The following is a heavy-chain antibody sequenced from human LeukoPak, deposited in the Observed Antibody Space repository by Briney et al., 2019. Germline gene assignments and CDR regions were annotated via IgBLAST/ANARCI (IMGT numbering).Heavy chain of an antibody. Sequence: PGGSLRLSCAASGFTFSSYGMHWVRQAPGKGLEWVAFIRYDGSNKYYADSVKGRFTISRDNSKNTLYLQMNSLRAEDTAVYYCAKIAGDIVVVPAARNVGPNYYYYMDVWGKGTTVTISS. CDR1: GFTFSSYG. J-gene: IGHJ6*03. CDR3: AKIAGDIVVVPAARNVGPNYYYYMDV. D-gene: IGHD2-2*01. CDR2: IRYDGSNK. V-gene: IGHV3-30*02.